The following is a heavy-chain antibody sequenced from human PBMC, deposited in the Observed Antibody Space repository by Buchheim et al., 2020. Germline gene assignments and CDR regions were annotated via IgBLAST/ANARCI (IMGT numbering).Heavy chain of an antibody. CDR1: GFTFSSYG. V-gene: IGHV3-33*01. D-gene: IGHD3-10*01. CDR3: AREYGSGSPRYGMDV. J-gene: IGHJ6*02. CDR2: IWYDGSNK. Sequence: QVQLVESGGGVVQPGRSLRLSCAASGFTFSSYGMHWVRQAPGKGLEWVAVIWYDGSNKYYADSVKGRFTISRDNSKNTLYLQMNSLRAEDTAVYYCAREYGSGSPRYGMDVWGQGTT.